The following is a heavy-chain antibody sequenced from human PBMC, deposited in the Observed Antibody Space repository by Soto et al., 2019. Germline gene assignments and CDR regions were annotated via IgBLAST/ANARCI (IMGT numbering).Heavy chain of an antibody. CDR3: ARERASYSSSAFYYYYMDV. Sequence: ASETLSLTCTVSGGSISSYYWSWIRQPPGKGLEWIGYIYYSGSTNYNPSLKSRVTISVDTSKNQFSLKLSSVTAADTAVYYCARERASYSSSAFYYYYMDVWGKGTTVTVSS. CDR1: GGSISSYY. J-gene: IGHJ6*03. CDR2: IYYSGST. D-gene: IGHD6-13*01. V-gene: IGHV4-59*01.